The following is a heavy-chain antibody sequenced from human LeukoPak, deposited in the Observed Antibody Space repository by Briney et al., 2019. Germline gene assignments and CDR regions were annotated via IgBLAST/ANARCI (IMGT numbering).Heavy chain of an antibody. CDR2: IDHTGRS. CDR3: ARGENSGSYFSYFDS. Sequence: PSETLSLTCAVYGGSFSGHYWTCIRHPPGKGLEWIGEIDHTGRSTYNPSLTSRVTISKDSSKNQFSLSLGSVIAADTAVYFCARGENSGSYFSYFDSWAQGTPVTVSS. J-gene: IGHJ5*01. CDR1: GGSFSGHY. V-gene: IGHV4-34*01. D-gene: IGHD3-10*01.